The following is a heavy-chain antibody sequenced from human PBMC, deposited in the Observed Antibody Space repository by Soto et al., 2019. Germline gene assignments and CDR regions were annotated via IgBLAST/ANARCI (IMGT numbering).Heavy chain of an antibody. CDR3: AKGGTCHIGDFDS. CDR1: GFTFNIYT. V-gene: IGHV3-23*01. CDR2: IGARGSDT. D-gene: IGHD5-12*01. J-gene: IGHJ4*02. Sequence: EVQLLESGGGLVQPGGSLRLSCAASGFTFNIYTMSWVRQAPGKGLEWVSGIGARGSDTYFPDSVKGRFTISRDNSMDMVYLQMNSLRAEDTAVYFCAKGGTCHIGDFDSWGQGTLVTVSS.